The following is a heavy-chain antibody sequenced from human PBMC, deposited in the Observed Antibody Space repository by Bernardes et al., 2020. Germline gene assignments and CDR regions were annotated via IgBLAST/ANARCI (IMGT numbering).Heavy chain of an antibody. J-gene: IGHJ3*02. CDR2: IKQDGSQK. D-gene: IGHD2-2*01. CDR3: ARDGCSSTTCSDDI. CDR1: GFTFSNSW. V-gene: IGHV3-7*04. Sequence: GWSLRLSCAASGFTFSNSWMTWVRQAPGKGLEWVANIKQDGSQKYYVDSVKGRFTISRDNAKNSLYLQMNSLRAEDTAVYYCARDGCSSTTCSDDIWGQGTMVTVSS.